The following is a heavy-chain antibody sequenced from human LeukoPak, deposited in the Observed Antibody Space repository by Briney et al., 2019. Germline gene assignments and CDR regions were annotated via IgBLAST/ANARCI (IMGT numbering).Heavy chain of an antibody. CDR2: IIPIFGTA. V-gene: IGHV1-69*05. Sequence: SVKVSCKASGGTFSSYAISWVRQAPGQGLEWMGGIIPIFGTANYAQKFQGRVTITTDESTSTAYMELSSLRSEDTAVYYCARELQMPSSLSRTAIPDWGQGTLVTVSS. CDR3: ARELQMPSSLSRTAIPD. D-gene: IGHD6-6*01. CDR1: GGTFSSYA. J-gene: IGHJ4*02.